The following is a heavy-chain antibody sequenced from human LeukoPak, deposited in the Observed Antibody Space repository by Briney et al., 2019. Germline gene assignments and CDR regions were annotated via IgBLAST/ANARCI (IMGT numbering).Heavy chain of an antibody. J-gene: IGHJ6*02. CDR2: ISGSGGST. CDR1: GFTFSSYS. CDR3: AKDNSALYYYYGMDV. D-gene: IGHD4-11*01. Sequence: GGSLRLSCAASGFTFSSYSMNWVRQAPGKGLEWVSAISGSGGSTYYADSVKGRFTISRDNSKNTLYLQMNSLRAEDTAVYYCAKDNSALYYYYGMDVWGQGTTVTVSS. V-gene: IGHV3-23*01.